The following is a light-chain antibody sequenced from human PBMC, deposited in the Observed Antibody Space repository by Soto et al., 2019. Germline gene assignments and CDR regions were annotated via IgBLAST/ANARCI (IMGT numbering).Light chain of an antibody. CDR3: QQYNSYWT. CDR2: GAS. J-gene: IGKJ1*01. Sequence: DIQMTQSPSTLSASVGGRVTITCRASQSVGTWVAWYQQKPGKAPKLLIYGASNLESGVPSRFSGSGSGTEFTLTITTLQPDDFATYFCQQYNSYWTFGQGTKVDIK. CDR1: QSVGTW. V-gene: IGKV1-5*01.